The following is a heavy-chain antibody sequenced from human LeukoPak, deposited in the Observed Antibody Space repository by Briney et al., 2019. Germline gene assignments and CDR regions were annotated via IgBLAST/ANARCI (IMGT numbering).Heavy chain of an antibody. V-gene: IGHV7-4-1*02. CDR1: GYTFTSYA. J-gene: IGHJ4*02. CDR2: INTNTGNP. D-gene: IGHD3-10*01. Sequence: GASVKVSCKASGYTFTSYAMNWVRQAPGQGLEWVGWINTNTGNPTYAQGFTGRFVFSLDTSVSTAYLQISSLKAEDTAVYYCARDRWDKVTMVRGVIGPDYWGQGTLVTVSS. CDR3: ARDRWDKVTMVRGVIGPDY.